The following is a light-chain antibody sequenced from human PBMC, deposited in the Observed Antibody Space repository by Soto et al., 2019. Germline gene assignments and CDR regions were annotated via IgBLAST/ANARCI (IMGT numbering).Light chain of an antibody. CDR2: DAS. J-gene: IGKJ1*01. Sequence: DIQMTQSPSTLSAFVGDRVTITCRASQSISFWLAWYQQKPGKAPKLLIYDASSLEIGVPSRFSGSVSGTEFTLTISSLQPDDFATYYCQQYNTYSPTFGQVTEVEIK. V-gene: IGKV1-5*01. CDR3: QQYNTYSPT. CDR1: QSISFW.